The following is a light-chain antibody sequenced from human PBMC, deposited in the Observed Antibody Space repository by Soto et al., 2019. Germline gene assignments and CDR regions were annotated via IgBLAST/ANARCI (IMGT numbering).Light chain of an antibody. CDR1: QSISSY. V-gene: IGKV1-39*01. CDR3: QQYNGKGT. CDR2: AAS. Sequence: DIQMTQSPSSLSASVGDRVTITCRASQSISSYLNWYQQKPGKAPKLLIYAASSLQSGVPSRFSGSGSGTDFTLTISSLQPEDCGTYYCQQYNGKGTFGQGTKV. J-gene: IGKJ1*01.